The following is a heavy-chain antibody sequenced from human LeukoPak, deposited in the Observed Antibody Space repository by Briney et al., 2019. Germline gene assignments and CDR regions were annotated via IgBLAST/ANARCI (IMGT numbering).Heavy chain of an antibody. CDR2: INPSGGTT. Sequence: GASVKVSCKASGYTFTSYYMHWVRQAPGQGLEWMGIINPSGGTTSSAQKFQGRVTMTRDTSTSTVYMELSSLRSEDTAVYYCARDPSVSGYSFGYFDYWGQGTLVTVSS. D-gene: IGHD5-18*01. V-gene: IGHV1-46*01. CDR1: GYTFTSYY. J-gene: IGHJ4*02. CDR3: ARDPSVSGYSFGYFDY.